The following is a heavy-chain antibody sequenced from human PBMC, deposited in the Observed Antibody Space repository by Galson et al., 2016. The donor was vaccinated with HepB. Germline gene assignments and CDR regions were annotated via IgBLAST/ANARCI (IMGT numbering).Heavy chain of an antibody. V-gene: IGHV3-11*01. CDR3: AREMRNWNEVGDYFDY. Sequence: LRLSCAASGFTFSDYYMSWIRQAPGKGLEWVSYIYSSDTAIYYADSVKGRFTISRDNATNSLYLQMNSLRAEDTAVYYCAREMRNWNEVGDYFDYWGQGTLVTVSS. CDR2: IYSSDTAI. D-gene: IGHD1-1*01. CDR1: GFTFSDYY. J-gene: IGHJ4*02.